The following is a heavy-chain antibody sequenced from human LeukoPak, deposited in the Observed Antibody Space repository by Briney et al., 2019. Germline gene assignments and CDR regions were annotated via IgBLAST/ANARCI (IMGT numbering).Heavy chain of an antibody. Sequence: ASVKVSCKASGYTFTSYDINWVRQATGQGLKWMGWMNPNSGNTGYAQKFQGRVTMTRNTSISTAYMELSSLRSEDTAVYYCVRELAGYCSSTSCYDYYYYMDVWGKGTTVTVSS. CDR2: MNPNSGNT. J-gene: IGHJ6*03. CDR1: GYTFTSYD. D-gene: IGHD2-2*01. V-gene: IGHV1-8*01. CDR3: VRELAGYCSSTSCYDYYYYMDV.